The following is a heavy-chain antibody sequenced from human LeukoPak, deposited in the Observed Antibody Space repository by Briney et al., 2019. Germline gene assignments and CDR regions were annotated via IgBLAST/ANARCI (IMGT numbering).Heavy chain of an antibody. J-gene: IGHJ4*02. CDR2: IYYSGST. V-gene: IGHV4-59*01. Sequence: SETLSLTCTVSGGSISSYYWSWIRQPPGKGLEWIGYIYYSGSTNYNPSLKGRVTISVDMSKNQFSLKLSSVTAADTAVYYCARGGGIAVASYDYWGQGTLVTVSS. D-gene: IGHD6-19*01. CDR3: ARGGGIAVASYDY. CDR1: GGSISSYY.